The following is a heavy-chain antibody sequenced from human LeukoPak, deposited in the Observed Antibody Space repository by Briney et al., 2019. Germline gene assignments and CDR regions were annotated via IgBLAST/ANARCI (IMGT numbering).Heavy chain of an antibody. CDR2: TRNKANSYTT. J-gene: IGHJ3*02. Sequence: GGSLRLSCAASGFTFSDHYMDWVRQAPGKGLEWVGRTRNKANSYTTEYAASVKGRFTISRGDSKNSLYLQMNSLKTEDTAVYYCARSGSYIDSAFDIWGQGTMVTVSS. D-gene: IGHD1-26*01. V-gene: IGHV3-72*01. CDR1: GFTFSDHY. CDR3: ARSGSYIDSAFDI.